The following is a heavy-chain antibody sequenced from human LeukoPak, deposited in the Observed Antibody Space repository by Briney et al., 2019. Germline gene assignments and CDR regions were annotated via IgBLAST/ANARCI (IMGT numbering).Heavy chain of an antibody. CDR3: ARSLWFGEVYFDC. CDR2: IKQDGSEQ. D-gene: IGHD3-10*01. CDR1: GFIFNRFC. Sequence: PGGSLRLSCATSGFIFNRFCMSWVRQAPGKGLEWVANIKQDGSEQFYVDSVKGRFTISRDNTKNSLYLQMNSLRAEDTAVYYCARSLWFGEVYFDCWGQGTLVTVSS. V-gene: IGHV3-7*01. J-gene: IGHJ4*02.